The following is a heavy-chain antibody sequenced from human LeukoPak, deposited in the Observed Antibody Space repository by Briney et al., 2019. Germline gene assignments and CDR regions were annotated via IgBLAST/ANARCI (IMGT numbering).Heavy chain of an antibody. V-gene: IGHV1-24*01. Sequence: ASVKVSCKVSGYTLTELSMHWVRQAPGKGLEWMGGFDPEDGETIYAQKFQGRVTMTEDTSTDTAYMELSSLRSEDTAVYYCATDRGLYGDYRYYFDYWGQGTLVTVSS. CDR3: ATDRGLYGDYRYYFDY. CDR2: FDPEDGET. D-gene: IGHD4-17*01. J-gene: IGHJ4*02. CDR1: GYTLTELS.